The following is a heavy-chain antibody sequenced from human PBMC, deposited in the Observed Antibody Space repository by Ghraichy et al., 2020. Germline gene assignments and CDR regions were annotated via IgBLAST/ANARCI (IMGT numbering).Heavy chain of an antibody. Sequence: SETLSLTCAVSGGSISSGGYSWSWIRQPPGKGLEWIGYIYHSGSTYYNPSLKSRVTISVDRSKNQFSLKLSSVTAADTAVYYCARTSWKGATHAFDIWGQGTMVTVSS. J-gene: IGHJ3*02. CDR2: IYHSGST. V-gene: IGHV4-30-2*01. D-gene: IGHD1-26*01. CDR1: GGSISSGGYS. CDR3: ARTSWKGATHAFDI.